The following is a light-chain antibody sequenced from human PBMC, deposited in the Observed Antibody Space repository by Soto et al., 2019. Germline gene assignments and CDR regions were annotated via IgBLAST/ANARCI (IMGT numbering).Light chain of an antibody. CDR1: SSNIGTGYD. Sequence: QSVLTQPPSVSGAPGQRVTISCTGSSSNIGTGYDVHWYQQVPGTAPKLLIYGDSNRPSGVPDRFSGSKSGTSASLVITGLQAEDEADYYCQSYDSSLSGHVVFGGGTQLTVL. V-gene: IGLV1-40*01. J-gene: IGLJ2*01. CDR2: GDS. CDR3: QSYDSSLSGHVV.